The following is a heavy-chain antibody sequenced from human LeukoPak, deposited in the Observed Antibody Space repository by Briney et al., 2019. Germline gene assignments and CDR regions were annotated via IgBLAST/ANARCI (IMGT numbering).Heavy chain of an antibody. Sequence: SETLSLTCAVYGGSFSGYYWSWIRQPPGKGLEWIGEINHSGSTNYNPSLKSRVTISVDTSKNQFSLKLSSVTAADTAVYYCARVRELRGYYYYGMDVWGQGTTVTVSS. D-gene: IGHD1-26*01. V-gene: IGHV4-34*01. J-gene: IGHJ6*02. CDR2: INHSGST. CDR3: ARVRELRGYYYYGMDV. CDR1: GGSFSGYY.